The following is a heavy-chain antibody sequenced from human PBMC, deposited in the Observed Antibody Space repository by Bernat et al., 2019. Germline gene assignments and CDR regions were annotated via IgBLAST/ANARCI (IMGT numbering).Heavy chain of an antibody. D-gene: IGHD6-13*01. CDR1: GFTFSSYG. Sequence: QVQLVESGGGVVQSGRSLRLSCASSGFTFSSYGMHWVRQAPGKGLEWVAVIWYDGSNKYYADSVKGRFTICRDNSKNTLYLQMNSLGAEDTAVDYCARGEAAARTGYYDMDVWGQGTTVTVSS. V-gene: IGHV3-33*01. J-gene: IGHJ6*02. CDR2: IWYDGSNK. CDR3: ARGEAAARTGYYDMDV.